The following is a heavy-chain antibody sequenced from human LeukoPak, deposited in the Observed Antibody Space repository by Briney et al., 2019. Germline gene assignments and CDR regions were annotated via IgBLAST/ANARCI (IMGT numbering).Heavy chain of an antibody. Sequence: SETLSLTCTVSGGSISSYYWSWIRQPPGKGLEWIGYIYYSGSTYYNPSLKSRVTISVDTSKNQFSLKLSSVTAADTAVYYCAKIAAAGQNFQHWGQGTLVTVSS. V-gene: IGHV4-59*12. CDR3: AKIAAAGQNFQH. J-gene: IGHJ1*01. CDR2: IYYSGST. CDR1: GGSISSYY. D-gene: IGHD6-13*01.